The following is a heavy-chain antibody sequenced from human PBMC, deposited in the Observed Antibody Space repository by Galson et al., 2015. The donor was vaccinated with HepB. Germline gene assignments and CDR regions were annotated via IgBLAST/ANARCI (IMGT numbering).Heavy chain of an antibody. Sequence: SSISSDSVSSNSAPWNLIRQSPSRGLEWLGRTYYRSKWYNDYAVSVKSRITINPDTSKNQFSLQLNSVTPEDTAVYYCARADGYCSSTSCYKVYYYYYGMDVWGQGTTVTVSS. J-gene: IGHJ6*02. V-gene: IGHV6-1*01. CDR2: TYYRSKWYN. CDR3: ARADGYCSSTSCYKVYYYYYGMDV. D-gene: IGHD2-2*02. CDR1: SDSVSSNSAP.